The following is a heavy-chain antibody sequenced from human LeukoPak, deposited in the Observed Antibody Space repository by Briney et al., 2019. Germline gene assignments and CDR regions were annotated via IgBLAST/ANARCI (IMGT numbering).Heavy chain of an antibody. Sequence: SETLSLTCAVYGGSFSGYYWSWIRQPPGKGLEWIGEINHSGSTNYNPSLKSRVTISVDTSKNQFSLKLSSVTAADTAVYYCARRTIRYYDSSGYYYPVCYFDYWGQGTLVTVSS. V-gene: IGHV4-34*01. CDR3: ARRTIRYYDSSGYYYPVCYFDY. CDR1: GGSFSGYY. D-gene: IGHD3-22*01. J-gene: IGHJ4*02. CDR2: INHSGST.